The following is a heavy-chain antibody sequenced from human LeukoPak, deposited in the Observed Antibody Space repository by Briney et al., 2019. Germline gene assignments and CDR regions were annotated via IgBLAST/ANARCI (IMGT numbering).Heavy chain of an antibody. J-gene: IGHJ3*02. D-gene: IGHD6-13*01. CDR3: AKSKTAAAGTGAFDI. CDR2: FSASDGST. Sequence: GGSLRLSCAASGFTFSSFAMSWVRQGPGKGLEWVSGFSASDGSTQYADSVKGRFTISRDNPKNTLFLQMNSLRAEDTAIYYCAKSKTAAAGTGAFDIWGQGTMVTVSS. CDR1: GFTFSSFA. V-gene: IGHV3-23*01.